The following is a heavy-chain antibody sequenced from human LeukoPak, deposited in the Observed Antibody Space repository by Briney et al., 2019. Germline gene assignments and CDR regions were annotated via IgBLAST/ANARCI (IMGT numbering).Heavy chain of an antibody. J-gene: IGHJ5*02. D-gene: IGHD4-11*01. V-gene: IGHV1-69*13. CDR3: ARGRPPTVPNWFDP. CDR1: GGTFSSYA. Sequence: SVKVSCKASGGTFSSYAISWVRQAPGQGLEWMGGIIPIFGTANYAQKFQGRVTITADESTSTAYMELSSLRSEDTAVYYCARGRPPTVPNWFDPWGQGTLVTVSS. CDR2: IIPIFGTA.